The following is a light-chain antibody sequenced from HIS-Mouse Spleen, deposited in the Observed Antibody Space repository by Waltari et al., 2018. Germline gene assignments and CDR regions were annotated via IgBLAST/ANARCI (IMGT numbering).Light chain of an antibody. CDR2: DAS. Sequence: AIQLTQSPSSLSASVADRVTIPCRASQGISSAVAWYQQKPGKAPKLLIYDASSLESGVPSRFSGSGSGTDFTLTISSLQPEDFATYYCQQFNNYPYTFGQGTKLEIK. V-gene: IGKV1D-13*01. CDR1: QGISSA. CDR3: QQFNNYPYT. J-gene: IGKJ2*01.